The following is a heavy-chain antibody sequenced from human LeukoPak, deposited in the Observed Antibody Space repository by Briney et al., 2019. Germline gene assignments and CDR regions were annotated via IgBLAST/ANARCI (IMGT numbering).Heavy chain of an antibody. CDR2: IIPIFGTA. V-gene: IGHV1-69*05. CDR3: ARGGIAAAGTGWFDS. D-gene: IGHD6-13*01. Sequence: SVKVSCKASGGTFSSYAISWVRQAPGQGLEWMGGIIPIFGTANYAQKFQGRVTITTDESTSTAYMELSSLRSEDAAVYYCARGGIAAAGTGWFDSWGQGTLVTVSS. J-gene: IGHJ5*01. CDR1: GGTFSSYA.